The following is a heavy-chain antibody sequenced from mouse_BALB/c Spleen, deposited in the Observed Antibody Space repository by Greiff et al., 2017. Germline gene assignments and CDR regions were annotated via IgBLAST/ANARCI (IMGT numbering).Heavy chain of an antibody. CDR1: GYNFTSYW. CDR3: ARSSTYYGSAWFAY. D-gene: IGHD1-2*01. CDR2: IYPGSGST. J-gene: IGHJ3*01. Sequence: QVQLKQSGAELVKPGTSVKLSCKASGYNFTSYWINWVKLRPGQGLEWIGDIYPGSGSTNYNEKFKSKATLTVDTSSSTAYMQLSSLASEDSALYYCARSSTYYGSAWFAYWGQGTLVTVSA. V-gene: IGHV1-55*01.